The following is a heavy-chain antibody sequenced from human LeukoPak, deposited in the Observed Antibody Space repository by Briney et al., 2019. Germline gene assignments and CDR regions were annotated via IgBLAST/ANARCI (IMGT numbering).Heavy chain of an antibody. Sequence: GGSLRLSCAASGFTFSNYAMSWVRQAPGKGLEWVSAISGSGGSTYYADSVKGRFTISRDNSKNTLYLQMNSLRAEDTAVYYCAKEKNLPWYYYDSSGYSHNWFDPWGQGTLVTVSS. J-gene: IGHJ5*02. D-gene: IGHD3-22*01. CDR2: ISGSGGST. V-gene: IGHV3-23*01. CDR3: AKEKNLPWYYYDSSGYSHNWFDP. CDR1: GFTFSNYA.